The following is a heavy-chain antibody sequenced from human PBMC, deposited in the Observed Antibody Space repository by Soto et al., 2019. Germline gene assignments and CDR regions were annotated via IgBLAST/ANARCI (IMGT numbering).Heavy chain of an antibody. Sequence: EVQLLESGGGLVQPGGSLRLSCAASGLAFSNYAVTWVRQAPGKGLEWVSSISGSGGITYYADSVKGRFTISRDNSKNTVYVQMNSLRVEDTAVYYCAQDPNGDYIGAFDYWGQGTLVTVSS. D-gene: IGHD4-17*01. V-gene: IGHV3-23*01. CDR1: GLAFSNYA. J-gene: IGHJ4*02. CDR2: ISGSGGIT. CDR3: AQDPNGDYIGAFDY.